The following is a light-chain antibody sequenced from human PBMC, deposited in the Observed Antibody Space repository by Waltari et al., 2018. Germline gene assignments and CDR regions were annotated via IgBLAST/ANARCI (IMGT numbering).Light chain of an antibody. CDR1: QLGDKY. J-gene: IGLJ2*01. CDR2: HDT. CDR3: QTWDSSTVI. Sequence: SYELIQPPSMSVSPGQTAIITCSGDQLGDKYTYWYPQKPGQSPVLVIYHDTKRPPAIPERFSGSNSGNTATLTISGTQSMDEADYYCQTWDSSTVIFGGGTTLTV. V-gene: IGLV3-1*01.